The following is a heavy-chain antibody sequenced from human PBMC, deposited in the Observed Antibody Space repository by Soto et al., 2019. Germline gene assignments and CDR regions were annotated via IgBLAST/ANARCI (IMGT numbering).Heavy chain of an antibody. CDR1: GYTFTSYA. V-gene: IGHV1-3*01. J-gene: IGHJ5*02. CDR3: ARGQHTLRYFDWPLNWFDP. CDR2: INAGNGNT. Sequence: ASVKVSCKASGYTFTSYAMHWVREAPGQRLEWMGWINAGNGNTKYSQKFQGRVTITRDTSASTAYMELSSLRSEDTAVYYCARGQHTLRYFDWPLNWFDPWGQGTLVTVSS. D-gene: IGHD3-9*01.